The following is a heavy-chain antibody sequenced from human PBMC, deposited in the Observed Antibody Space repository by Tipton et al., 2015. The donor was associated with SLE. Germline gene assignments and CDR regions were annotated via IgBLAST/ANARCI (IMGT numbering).Heavy chain of an antibody. CDR3: ARDTKAARPGWFDP. CDR1: GGTFSNYG. D-gene: IGHD6-6*01. V-gene: IGHV1-69*01. Sequence: QLVQSGAEVKKTGSSVKVPCKASGGTFSNYGINWVRQAPGQGLEWMGGIIPILGTANYAQRFQGRVTITADESTSTVYMELSSLRSDDTAVYYCARDTKAARPGWFDPWGQGTLVTVRS. J-gene: IGHJ5*02. CDR2: IIPILGTA.